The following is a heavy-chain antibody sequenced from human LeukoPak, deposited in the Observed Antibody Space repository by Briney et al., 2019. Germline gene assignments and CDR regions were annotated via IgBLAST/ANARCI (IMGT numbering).Heavy chain of an antibody. Sequence: SGTLSLTCTVSGGSLSTYYFSWIRQPAGKGLEWIGHIYISGSTSYTPSLKSRVTMSVDTSKNQFSLKLSSVTAADTAIYYCARDFYDSNAYPTSDVLDIWGQGTLVTVSS. CDR1: GGSLSTYY. V-gene: IGHV4-4*07. CDR2: IYISGST. D-gene: IGHD3-22*01. CDR3: ARDFYDSNAYPTSDVLDI. J-gene: IGHJ3*02.